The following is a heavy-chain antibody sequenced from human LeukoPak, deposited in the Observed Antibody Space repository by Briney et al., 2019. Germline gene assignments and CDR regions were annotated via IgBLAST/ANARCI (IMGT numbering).Heavy chain of an antibody. J-gene: IGHJ3*02. Sequence: PSETLSLTCTVSGGSISSSSYYWGWIRQPPGKGLEWIGSIYYSGSTYYNPSLKSRVTISVDTSKNQFSLKLSPVTAADTAVYYCARLPYCSSTSCYSEAYDAFDIWGQGTMVTVSS. CDR3: ARLPYCSSTSCYSEAYDAFDI. V-gene: IGHV4-39*01. CDR1: GGSISSSSYY. CDR2: IYYSGST. D-gene: IGHD2-2*01.